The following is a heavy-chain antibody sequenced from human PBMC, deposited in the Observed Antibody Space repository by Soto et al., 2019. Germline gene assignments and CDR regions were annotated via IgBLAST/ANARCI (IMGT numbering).Heavy chain of an antibody. J-gene: IGHJ5*02. CDR3: ARVDTAMGGIDP. D-gene: IGHD5-18*01. CDR2: ISAYNANT. Sequence: ASVKVSCKASGYTFTSYGINWVRQAPGQGLEWMGWISAYNANTNYAQKLQGRVTMTTDTSTSTAYMELRSLRSEDTAVYYCARVDTAMGGIDPWGQGTLVTVSS. V-gene: IGHV1-18*01. CDR1: GYTFTSYG.